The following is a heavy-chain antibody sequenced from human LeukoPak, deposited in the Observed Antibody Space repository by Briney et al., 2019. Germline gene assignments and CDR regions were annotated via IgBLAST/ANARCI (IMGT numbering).Heavy chain of an antibody. Sequence: GGSLRLSCAASGFTLSSNYMSWVSQAPGKGLEWVSVIYLGGSTYYSASVYGRFTISIDNSTITLYLQITSLRAEDTAVYYCARARYFDWLTTHWFDPWGQGTLVTVSS. CDR1: GFTLSSNY. J-gene: IGHJ5*02. D-gene: IGHD3-9*01. CDR3: ARARYFDWLTTHWFDP. CDR2: IYLGGST. V-gene: IGHV3-66*01.